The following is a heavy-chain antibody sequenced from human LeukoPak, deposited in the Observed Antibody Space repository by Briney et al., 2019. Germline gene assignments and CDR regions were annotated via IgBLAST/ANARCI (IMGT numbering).Heavy chain of an antibody. CDR2: ICYYASKK. CDR3: AKWDSSGIDY. V-gene: IGHV3-33*06. Sequence: AVICYYASKKSYADSVKGGFTIYRDNYKKTLYMQINRLRDGDTAVYYCAKWDSSGIDYWGQGTLVTVSS. D-gene: IGHD3-22*01. J-gene: IGHJ4*02.